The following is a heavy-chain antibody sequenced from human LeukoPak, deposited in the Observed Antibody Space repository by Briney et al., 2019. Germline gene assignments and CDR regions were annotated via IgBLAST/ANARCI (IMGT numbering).Heavy chain of an antibody. CDR1: GFTFRSYS. D-gene: IGHD3-9*01. Sequence: PGGSLRLSCAASGFTFRSYSMNWVRQAPAQGLEWVSYISSSSSTIYYADSVKGRFTISRDNAKNSLYLQMNSLRAEDTAVYYCARAKITIFEYFDYWGQGTLVTVSS. CDR3: ARAKITIFEYFDY. CDR2: ISSSSSTI. V-gene: IGHV3-48*01. J-gene: IGHJ4*02.